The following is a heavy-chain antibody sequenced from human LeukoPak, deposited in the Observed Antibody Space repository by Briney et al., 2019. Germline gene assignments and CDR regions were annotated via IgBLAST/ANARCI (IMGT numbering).Heavy chain of an antibody. J-gene: IGHJ6*02. CDR3: ARDLKGTYYDYVWGSYRRPYYYYGMDV. Sequence: GGSLRLSCAASGFTFSSYGMHWVRQAPGKGLEWVSYISSSGSTIYYADSVKGRFTISRDNAKNSLYLQMNSLRAEDTAVYYCARDLKGTYYDYVWGSYRRPYYYYGMDVWGQGTTVTVSS. CDR1: GFTFSSYG. CDR2: ISSSGSTI. V-gene: IGHV3-48*04. D-gene: IGHD3-16*02.